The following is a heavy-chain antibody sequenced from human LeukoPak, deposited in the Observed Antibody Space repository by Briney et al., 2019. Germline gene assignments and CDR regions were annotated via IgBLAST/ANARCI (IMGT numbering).Heavy chain of an antibody. Sequence: ASVKVSCKASGYTFTGSYIHWMRQAPGQGLGWMGWIIPNSGGTNFAQKFQGRVTMTRDTSISTAYMELNRLRSDDTAVYYCARLLRRGFGDGDDAFDMWGRGTMVIVSS. V-gene: IGHV1-2*02. CDR2: IIPNSGGT. D-gene: IGHD3-10*01. CDR3: ARLLRRGFGDGDDAFDM. J-gene: IGHJ3*02. CDR1: GYTFTGSY.